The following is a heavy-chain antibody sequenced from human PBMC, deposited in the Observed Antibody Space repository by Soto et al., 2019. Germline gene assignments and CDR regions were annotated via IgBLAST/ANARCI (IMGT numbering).Heavy chain of an antibody. V-gene: IGHV3-23*01. J-gene: IGHJ4*02. CDR3: AKDGLGIDYGFWGGDYTGCFGY. D-gene: IGHD3-3*01. CDR1: GFTFSSYA. CDR2: ISGSGGST. Sequence: EVQLLESGGGLVQPGGSLRLSCAASGFTFSSYAMSWVRQAPGKGLEWVSAISGSGGSTYYADSVKVRFTISRGNSKNTLYRQMSGLRADDTAVYYCAKDGLGIDYGFWGGDYTGCFGYGGQGSLVTVSS.